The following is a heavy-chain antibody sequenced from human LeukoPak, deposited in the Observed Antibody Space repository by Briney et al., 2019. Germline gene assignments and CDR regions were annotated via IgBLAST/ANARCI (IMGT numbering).Heavy chain of an antibody. Sequence: SETVSLTCTVSGGSISSYYWSWIRQPPGKGLEWIGYIYYSGSTNYNPSLKSRVTISVDTSKNQFSLKLSSVTAADTAVYYCARERGTGFDYWGQGTLVTVSS. V-gene: IGHV4-59*01. CDR2: IYYSGST. CDR1: GGSISSYY. J-gene: IGHJ4*02. CDR3: ARERGTGFDY.